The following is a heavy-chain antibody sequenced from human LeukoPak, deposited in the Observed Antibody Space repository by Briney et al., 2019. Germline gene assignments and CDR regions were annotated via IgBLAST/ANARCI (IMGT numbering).Heavy chain of an antibody. CDR3: AREGGMAQSLGAFDI. Sequence: PGGSLRLSCAASGFTFSSYWMSWVRQAPGKGLEWVGNIKQDGSEKYYVDSVKGRFTISRDNAKNSLYLQMNSLRAEDTAVYYCAREGGMAQSLGAFDIWGQGTMVTVSS. J-gene: IGHJ3*02. CDR2: IKQDGSEK. V-gene: IGHV3-7*01. CDR1: GFTFSSYW. D-gene: IGHD3-16*01.